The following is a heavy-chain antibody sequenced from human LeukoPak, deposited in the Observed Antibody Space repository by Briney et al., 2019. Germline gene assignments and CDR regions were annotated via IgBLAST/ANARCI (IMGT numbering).Heavy chain of an antibody. CDR3: ARSAVRGGSRAHNWFDP. Sequence: ASVKVSCKASGYTFTSYDINWVRQATGQGLEWMGWMNPNSGNTGYAQKFQGRVTITRNTSISTAYMELSSLRSEDTAVYCCARSAVRGGSRAHNWFDPLGPGNPGHRLL. J-gene: IGHJ5*02. CDR2: MNPNSGNT. D-gene: IGHD3-16*01. V-gene: IGHV1-8*03. CDR1: GYTFTSYD.